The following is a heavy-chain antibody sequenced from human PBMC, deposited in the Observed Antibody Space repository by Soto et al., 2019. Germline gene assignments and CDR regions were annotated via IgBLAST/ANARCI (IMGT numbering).Heavy chain of an antibody. V-gene: IGHV1-18*04. Sequence: QVQLVQSGAEVKKPGASVRVSCKASGYTFTSYGISWVRQAPGQGLEWMGWISAYNGNTNYAQKLQGRVTMTTDTSTSTAYMELRSLRSDDTAVYYCARVRGIAVAGARLWFDPWGQGTLVTVSS. CDR1: GYTFTSYG. D-gene: IGHD6-19*01. CDR2: ISAYNGNT. CDR3: ARVRGIAVAGARLWFDP. J-gene: IGHJ5*02.